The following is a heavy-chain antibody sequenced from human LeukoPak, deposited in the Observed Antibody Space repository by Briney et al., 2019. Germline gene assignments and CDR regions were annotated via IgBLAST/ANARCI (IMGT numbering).Heavy chain of an antibody. J-gene: IGHJ5*02. V-gene: IGHV1-2*02. Sequence: ASVKVSCKASGYTFTNFYMHWVRQAPGQGLEWMGWTHPSSGGTTYAQRFHGRVIMTRDLSTGTAYMELSSLTFDDTAFYYCARMTHASGASYSHLDLWSQGTLVTVSS. D-gene: IGHD3-10*01. CDR1: GYTFTNFY. CDR3: ARMTHASGASYSHLDL. CDR2: THPSSGGT.